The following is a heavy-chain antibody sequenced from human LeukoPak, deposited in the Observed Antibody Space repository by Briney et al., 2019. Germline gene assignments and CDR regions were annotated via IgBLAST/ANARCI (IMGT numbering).Heavy chain of an antibody. CDR1: GGTFNSYA. D-gene: IGHD1-26*01. V-gene: IGHV1-69*04. Sequence: AASVKVSCKASGGTFNSYAISWVRQAPGQGLEGMGRIIPILGVTNFAENFQGRVTITADKSTSTAYMDLSSLRSEDTAVYYCAGDSGNFYEVNAFDIWGQGTMVTVSS. J-gene: IGHJ3*02. CDR3: AGDSGNFYEVNAFDI. CDR2: IIPILGVT.